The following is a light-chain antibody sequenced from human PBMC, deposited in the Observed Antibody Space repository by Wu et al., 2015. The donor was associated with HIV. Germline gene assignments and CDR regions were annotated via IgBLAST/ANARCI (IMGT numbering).Light chain of an antibody. V-gene: IGKV3D-20*02. CDR1: QSVSSNY. CDR3: QERSNWPST. Sequence: ELVMTQSPATLSVSPGERATFSCRASQSVSSNYLAWYQQKPGQAPRLLIYGASSRATGIPERFSGSGSGTDFTLTISNLEPEDFAVYYCQERSNWPSTFGQGTRLEIK. CDR2: GAS. J-gene: IGKJ5*01.